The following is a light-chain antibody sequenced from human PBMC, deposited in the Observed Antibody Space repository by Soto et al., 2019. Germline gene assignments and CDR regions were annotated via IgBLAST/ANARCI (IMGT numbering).Light chain of an antibody. CDR1: QGIGND. Sequence: ATQMTQSPSSLSVSVGVRVTITCRASQGIGNDVGWYQQKPGKAPKLLIYAASSLQSGVPSRFSGSRSGTDFTLTISSLQPEDFATYYCLQDHNYPLTFGGGTKVEIK. J-gene: IGKJ4*01. CDR2: AAS. CDR3: LQDHNYPLT. V-gene: IGKV1-6*01.